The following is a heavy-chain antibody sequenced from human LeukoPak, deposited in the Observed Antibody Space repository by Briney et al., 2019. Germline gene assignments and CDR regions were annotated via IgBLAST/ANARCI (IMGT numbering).Heavy chain of an antibody. CDR1: GFTLSSYT. CDR3: ASRLLSAYYYGMDV. D-gene: IGHD2-15*01. V-gene: IGHV3-23*01. J-gene: IGHJ6*02. CDR2: ISGSGGST. Sequence: GGSLRLSCAASGFTLSSYTMSWVRQAPGEGLEWVSGISGSGGSTDYADSVKGRFTISRDNSKNTLYLQMNSLRAEDTAVYYCASRLLSAYYYGMDVWGQGTTVTVSS.